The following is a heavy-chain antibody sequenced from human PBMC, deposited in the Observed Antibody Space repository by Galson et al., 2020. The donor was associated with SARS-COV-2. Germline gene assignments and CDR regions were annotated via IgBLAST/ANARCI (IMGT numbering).Heavy chain of an antibody. V-gene: IGHV1-2*02. CDR1: GYTFTGYY. J-gene: IGHJ6*02. CDR2: INPNSGGT. D-gene: IGHD5-12*01. Sequence: ASVKVSCKASGYTFTGYYMHWVRQAPGQGLEWMGWINPNSGGTNYAQKFQGRVTMTRDTSISTAYMELSRLRSDDTAVYYCAREEEWLPDYYYYGMDVWGQGTTVTVSS. CDR3: AREEEWLPDYYYYGMDV.